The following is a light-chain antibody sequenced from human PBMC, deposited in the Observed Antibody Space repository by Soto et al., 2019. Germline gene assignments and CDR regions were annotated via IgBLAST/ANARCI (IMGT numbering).Light chain of an antibody. V-gene: IGKV3-20*01. CDR1: QSVSSSY. J-gene: IGKJ5*01. Sequence: EIVLTQSPGTLSLSPGERATLSFSASQSVSSSYLAWYQQKPGQAPRLLIYGASSRATGIPDRFSGSGSGTDFTLTISRLEPEDFAVYYCQQYNSWPPITFGQGTRLEI. CDR2: GAS. CDR3: QQYNSWPPIT.